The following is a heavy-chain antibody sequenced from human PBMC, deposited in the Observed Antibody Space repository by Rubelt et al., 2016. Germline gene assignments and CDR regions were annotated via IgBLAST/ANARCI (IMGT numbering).Heavy chain of an antibody. CDR2: INSDGSTT. Sequence: LVESGGGLVQPGGSLRLSCAASRLTFSSYWMHWVRQAPGKGLVWVSRINSDGSTTSYADSVKGRLTTSRDNAKNTLYLQMNSLRAEDTAVYYCGRDYRYSMDVWGQGTTVTVSS. D-gene: IGHD1-14*01. J-gene: IGHJ6*02. V-gene: IGHV3-74*01. CDR3: GRDYRYSMDV. CDR1: RLTFSSYW.